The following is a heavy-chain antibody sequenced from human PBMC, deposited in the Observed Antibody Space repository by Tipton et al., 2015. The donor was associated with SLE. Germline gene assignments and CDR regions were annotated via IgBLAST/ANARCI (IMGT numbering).Heavy chain of an antibody. CDR2: IYPGDSDT. CDR3: AKDAPEGTDS. J-gene: IGHJ4*02. CDR1: GYNFTIYW. V-gene: IGHV5-51*01. Sequence: QLVQSGAEVKKPGESLKISCKGSGYNFTIYWIGWVRQMPGKVLEWMGIIYPGDSDTIYSPSFQGQVTMSVDKSINTAYLQWYSLKASDTAMYYCAKDAPEGTDSWGQGSLVTVSS. D-gene: IGHD1-1*01.